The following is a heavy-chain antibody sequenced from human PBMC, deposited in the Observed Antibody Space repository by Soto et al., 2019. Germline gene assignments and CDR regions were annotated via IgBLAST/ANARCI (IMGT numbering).Heavy chain of an antibody. Sequence: VQLAQSGAEVKTPGASVTVSCRTSGYAFTDSFIHWLRQAPGHGLEWMGMINPLAGRVTYAQTFQGRVTMTKDTSTNTVYLELNSLVPEQTGVYYCALARIGTLNVFDYWGQGTLVTVSS. CDR3: ALARIGTLNVFDY. D-gene: IGHD1-1*01. J-gene: IGHJ4*02. CDR2: INPLAGRV. V-gene: IGHV1-46*01. CDR1: GYAFTDSF.